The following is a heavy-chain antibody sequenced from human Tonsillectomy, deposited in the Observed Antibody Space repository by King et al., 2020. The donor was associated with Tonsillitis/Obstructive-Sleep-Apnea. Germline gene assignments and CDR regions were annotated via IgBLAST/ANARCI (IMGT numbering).Heavy chain of an antibody. D-gene: IGHD2-2*01. V-gene: IGHV1-69*01. CDR2: IIPIFGTA. CDR3: ARFSIDIVVVPGVRLGFDI. Sequence: VQLVQSGAEVKKPGSSVKVSCKASGGTFSSYVISWVRQAPRQGLEWMGGIIPIFGTANYAQKFQGRVTITADESTSTAYMELSSLRFEDTAVYYCARFSIDIVVVPGVRLGFDIWGQGTMVTVSS. CDR1: GGTFSSYV. J-gene: IGHJ3*02.